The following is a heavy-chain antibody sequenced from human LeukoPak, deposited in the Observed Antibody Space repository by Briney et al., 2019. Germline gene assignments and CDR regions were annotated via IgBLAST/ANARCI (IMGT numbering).Heavy chain of an antibody. J-gene: IGHJ4*02. CDR2: ISGSGGNT. CDR3: AKLISSAGRFDY. CDR1: GFTFSSYA. D-gene: IGHD6-13*01. V-gene: IGHV3-23*01. Sequence: GGSLRLSCATSGFTFSSYAMTWVRQAPGKGLEWVSAISGSGGNTYYADSVKGRFAISRDNSKNTLYLQMNSLRAEDTAVYYCAKLISSAGRFDYWGQGTRVTVSS.